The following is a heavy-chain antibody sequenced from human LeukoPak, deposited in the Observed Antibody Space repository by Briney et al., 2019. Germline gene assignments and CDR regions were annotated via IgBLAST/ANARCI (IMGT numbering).Heavy chain of an antibody. CDR2: VSGGGGST. Sequence: QPGGSLRLSCVASGFTFSSFAMSWVREAPGKGLEWVSGVSGGGGSTYYADSVKGRFTIARDNSKNTLYLQMNSLRAEDTAVYYCAKAMKGSERFTMVRGVIIKTAGLYYMDVWGKGTTVTVSS. CDR1: GFTFSSFA. J-gene: IGHJ6*03. CDR3: AKAMKGSERFTMVRGVIIKTAGLYYMDV. V-gene: IGHV3-23*01. D-gene: IGHD3-10*01.